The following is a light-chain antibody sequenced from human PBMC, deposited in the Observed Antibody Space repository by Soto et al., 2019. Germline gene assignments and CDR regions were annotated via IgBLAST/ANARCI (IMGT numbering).Light chain of an antibody. V-gene: IGKV3-11*01. J-gene: IGKJ4*01. CDR2: DAS. CDR3: QQRSNWPLT. CDR1: QSVSSY. Sequence: MTQSPATVPVSPGESATLSCRASQSVSSYLAWYQQKPGQAPRLLIYDASNRATGIPARFSGSGSGTDFTLTISSLEPEDFAVYYCQQRSNWPLTFGGGTKVDIK.